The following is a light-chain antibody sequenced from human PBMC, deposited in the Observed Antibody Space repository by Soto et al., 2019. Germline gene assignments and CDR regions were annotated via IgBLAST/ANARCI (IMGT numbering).Light chain of an antibody. Sequence: EIVLTQSPGTLSLSPGNRATLSCRASQSVSSSYLAWYQQKPGRAPRLLIYEAFSRATGIPDRFSRSGSGTDFTLTLSRLEPEDFAVYYWQQYGSSPALTFGGGTKVEIK. CDR1: QSVSSSY. CDR2: EAF. CDR3: QQYGSSPALT. V-gene: IGKV3-20*01. J-gene: IGKJ4*01.